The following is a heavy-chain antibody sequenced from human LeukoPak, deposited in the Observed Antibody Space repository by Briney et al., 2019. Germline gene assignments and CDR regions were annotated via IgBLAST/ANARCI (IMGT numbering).Heavy chain of an antibody. D-gene: IGHD1-26*01. CDR3: AREARSGSYRRFDY. V-gene: IGHV1-2*06. J-gene: IGHJ4*02. CDR2: INPNSGGT. CDR1: GYTFTGYY. Sequence: ASVKVSCKASGYTFTGYYMHWVRQAPGQGLEWMGRINPNSGGTNYAQKFQGRVTMTRDTSISTAYMELSRLRSDDTAVYYCAREARSGSYRRFDYWGQGTLVTVSS.